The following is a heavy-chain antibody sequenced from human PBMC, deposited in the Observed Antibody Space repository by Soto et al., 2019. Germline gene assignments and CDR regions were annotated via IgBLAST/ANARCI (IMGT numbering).Heavy chain of an antibody. V-gene: IGHV3-30*18. CDR3: AKGLFTVTHDYFDY. D-gene: IGHD4-17*01. CDR2: ISYDGNNK. J-gene: IGHJ4*02. CDR1: GFTFSSYG. Sequence: QVQLVESGGGVVQPGRSLRLSCAASGFTFSSYGMHWVRQAPGKGLEWVAVISYDGNNKYYADSGKGRFTISRDNSKNTLYLQMNSLRAEDTAVYYCAKGLFTVTHDYFDYWGQGTLVTVSS.